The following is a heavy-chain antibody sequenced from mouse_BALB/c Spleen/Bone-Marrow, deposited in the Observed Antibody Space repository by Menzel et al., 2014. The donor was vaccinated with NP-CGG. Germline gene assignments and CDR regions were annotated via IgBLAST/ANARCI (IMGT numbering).Heavy chain of an antibody. V-gene: IGHV14-3*02. J-gene: IGHJ4*01. CDR3: ARAYYGNYPYAMDY. CDR2: TDPANGNT. CDR1: GFNIKDTY. Sequence: VQLQQSGAELVKPGASVKLSCTASGFNIKDTYMHWVKQRPEQGLEWIGRTDPANGNTKYDPKFQGKATITADTSSNTAYLQLSSLTSEDTAVYFCARAYYGNYPYAMDYWGQGTSVTVSS. D-gene: IGHD2-10*01.